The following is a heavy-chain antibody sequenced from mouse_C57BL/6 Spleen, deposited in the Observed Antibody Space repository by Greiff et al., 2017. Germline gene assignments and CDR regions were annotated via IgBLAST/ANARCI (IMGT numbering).Heavy chain of an antibody. V-gene: IGHV1-80*01. CDR2: IYPGDGDT. D-gene: IGHD1-3*01. CDR3: ARRKSNYAMDY. J-gene: IGHJ4*01. CDR1: GYAFSSYW. Sequence: VNVVESGAELVKPGASVKISCKASGYAFSSYWMNWVKQRPGKGLEWIGQIYPGDGDTNYNGKFKGKATLTADKSSSTAYMQLSSLTSEDSAVYFCARRKSNYAMDYWGQGTSVTVSS.